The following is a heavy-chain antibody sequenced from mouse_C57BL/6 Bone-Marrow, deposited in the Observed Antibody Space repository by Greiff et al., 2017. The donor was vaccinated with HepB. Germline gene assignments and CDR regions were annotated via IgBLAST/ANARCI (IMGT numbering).Heavy chain of an antibody. CDR3: ARWGYGSFYFDY. CDR1: GYTFTSYG. V-gene: IGHV1-81*01. D-gene: IGHD1-1*01. J-gene: IGHJ2*01. Sequence: VQLQQSGAELARPGASVKLSCKASGYTFTSYGISWVKQRTGQGLEWIGEIYPRSGNTYYNEKFKGKATLTADKSSSTAYMELRSLTSEDSAVYFCARWGYGSFYFDYWGQGTTLTVSS. CDR2: IYPRSGNT.